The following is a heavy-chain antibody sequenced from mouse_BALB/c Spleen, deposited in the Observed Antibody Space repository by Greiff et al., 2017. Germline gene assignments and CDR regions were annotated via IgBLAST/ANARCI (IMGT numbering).Heavy chain of an antibody. V-gene: IGHV3-2*02. Sequence: EVKLQESGPGLVKPSQSLSLTCTVTGYSITSDYAWNWIRQFPGNKLEWMGYISYSGSTSYNPSLKSRISITRDTSKNQFFLQLNSVTTEDTATYYCANWDDAMDYWGQGTSVTVSS. D-gene: IGHD4-1*01. CDR1: GYSITSDYA. J-gene: IGHJ4*01. CDR3: ANWDDAMDY. CDR2: ISYSGST.